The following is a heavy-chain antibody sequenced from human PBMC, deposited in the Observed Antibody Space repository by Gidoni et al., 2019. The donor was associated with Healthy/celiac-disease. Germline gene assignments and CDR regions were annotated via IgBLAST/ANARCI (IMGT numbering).Heavy chain of an antibody. CDR3: TTNYYYDSSGSAFDI. Sequence: QVQLQESGPGLVNPSQTQSLTLTVSGGSISSGSYYWSWIRQPAGKGLEWIGRIYTSGSTHYNHSLKSRVTISVDTSKNQFSLKLSSVTAADTAVYYCTTNYYYDSSGSAFDIWGQGTMVTVSS. V-gene: IGHV4-61*02. J-gene: IGHJ3*02. CDR1: GGSISSGSYY. D-gene: IGHD3-22*01. CDR2: IYTSGST.